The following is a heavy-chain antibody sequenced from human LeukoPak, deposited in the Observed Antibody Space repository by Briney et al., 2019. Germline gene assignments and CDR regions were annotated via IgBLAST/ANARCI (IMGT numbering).Heavy chain of an antibody. CDR3: ALEALAGNGMDY. Sequence: GGSLRLSCVASGFTFSNCEMNWVRQAPGKGLEWVSYISGSGNTIFYVDSVKGRFTISRDNAKNSLYLQINSLRAEDTAVYYCALEALAGNGMDYWGQGTLVTVSS. D-gene: IGHD2-8*01. CDR2: ISGSGNTI. V-gene: IGHV3-48*03. J-gene: IGHJ4*02. CDR1: GFTFSNCE.